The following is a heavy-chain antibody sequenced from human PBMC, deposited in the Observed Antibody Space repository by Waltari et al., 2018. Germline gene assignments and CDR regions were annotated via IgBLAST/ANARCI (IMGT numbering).Heavy chain of an antibody. J-gene: IGHJ4*02. CDR3: ARDTPAPRITGATSVDY. D-gene: IGHD1-20*01. CDR1: GSSIRRGSY. V-gene: IGHV4-38-2*02. CDR2: IYHSGST. Sequence: QVQLQESGPGLVKPSETLSLPCAVPGSSIRRGSYCVWIRQPPGKGLEWIGSIYHSGSTFYNPSLKSRVTISVDTSKNQFSLKLSSVTAADTAVYYCARDTPAPRITGATSVDYWGQGTLVTVSS.